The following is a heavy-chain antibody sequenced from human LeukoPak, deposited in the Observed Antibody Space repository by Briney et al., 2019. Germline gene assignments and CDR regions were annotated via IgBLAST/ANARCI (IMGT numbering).Heavy chain of an antibody. Sequence: GGSLRLSCAASGFTFSSYAMHWVRQAPGKGLEWVAVISYDGSNKYYADSVKGRFTISRDNSKNTLYLQMNSLRAEDTAVYYCARDPIDYGDYYFDYWGQGTLVTVSS. V-gene: IGHV3-30*04. J-gene: IGHJ4*02. CDR1: GFTFSSYA. CDR3: ARDPIDYGDYYFDY. CDR2: ISYDGSNK. D-gene: IGHD4-17*01.